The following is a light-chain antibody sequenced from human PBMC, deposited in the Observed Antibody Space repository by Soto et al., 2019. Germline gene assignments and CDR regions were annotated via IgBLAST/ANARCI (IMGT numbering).Light chain of an antibody. CDR2: GAS. V-gene: IGKV3-20*01. CDR3: QQYDTSPRT. CDR1: QSVSSNY. Sequence: EIVLTQSPGTLSLSPGERATLSCRASQSVSSNYLAWHQQKRGQAPRLLIYGASSSATGIPTRFSGSGSGTDFTLTISRLEPEDFAVYYCQQYDTSPRTFGQGTKVEI. J-gene: IGKJ1*01.